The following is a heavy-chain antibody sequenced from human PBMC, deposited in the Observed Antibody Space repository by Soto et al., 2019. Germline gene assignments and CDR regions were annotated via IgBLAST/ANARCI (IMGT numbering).Heavy chain of an antibody. CDR1: GFTFDDYA. Sequence: EVQLVESGGGLVQPGRSLRLSCAASGFTFDDYAMHWVRQAPGKGLEWVSGISWNSGSIGYADSVKGRFTISRDNAKNSLYLQMNSLRAEDTALYYCAKGTYYDSGGYPDYWGQGTLVTVSS. D-gene: IGHD3-22*01. CDR2: ISWNSGSI. CDR3: AKGTYYDSGGYPDY. V-gene: IGHV3-9*01. J-gene: IGHJ4*02.